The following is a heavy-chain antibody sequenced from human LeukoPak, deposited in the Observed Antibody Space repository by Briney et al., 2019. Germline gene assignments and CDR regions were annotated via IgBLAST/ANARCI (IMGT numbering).Heavy chain of an antibody. V-gene: IGHV4-61*10. J-gene: IGHJ5*02. D-gene: IGHD6-13*01. CDR1: GGSISSGSYY. CDR3: ARGPIAVVGTKWFDP. CDR2: IYSSGST. Sequence: SETLSLTCTVSGGSISSGSYYWSWIRQPAGKGLEWIGRIYSSGSTNYNPSLKSRVTISVDTSKNQFSLKLSSVTAADTAVYYCARGPIAVVGTKWFDPWGQGTLVTVSS.